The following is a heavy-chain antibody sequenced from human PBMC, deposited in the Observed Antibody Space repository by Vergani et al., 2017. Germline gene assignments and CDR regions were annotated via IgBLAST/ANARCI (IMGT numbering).Heavy chain of an antibody. CDR2: ISAYNGNT. D-gene: IGHD2-2*01. J-gene: IGHJ6*02. CDR1: GYTFTSYG. Sequence: QVQLVQSGAEVKKPGASVKVSCTASGYTFTSYGISWVRQAPGQGLEWMGWISAYNGNTNYAQKLQGRVTMTTDTSTSTAYRELRSLRSDDTAVYYCERDPDIVVVPAAPYYYYYYGMDVWGQGTTVTVSS. CDR3: ERDPDIVVVPAAPYYYYYYGMDV. V-gene: IGHV1-18*04.